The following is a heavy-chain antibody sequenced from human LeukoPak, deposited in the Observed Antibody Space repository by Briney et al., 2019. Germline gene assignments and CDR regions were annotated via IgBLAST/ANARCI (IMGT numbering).Heavy chain of an antibody. D-gene: IGHD1-26*01. J-gene: IGHJ4*03. Sequence: GGSLRLPCAASGFTVSTNSMSWVRQAPGKGLEWVSSINSVGSHVYYRDSVKGRFTISRDNAKNSVYLQMNNLRAADTALYYCTRDPAYYLRYGYFDYWGQGILVTVSS. CDR1: GFTVSTNS. V-gene: IGHV3-21*01. CDR2: INSVGSHV. CDR3: TRDPAYYLRYGYFDY.